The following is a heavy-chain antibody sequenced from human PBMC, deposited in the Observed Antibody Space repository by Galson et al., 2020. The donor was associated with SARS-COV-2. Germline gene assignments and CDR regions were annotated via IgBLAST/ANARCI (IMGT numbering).Heavy chain of an antibody. CDR2: IYYSGST. CDR3: ARENGGATSGYYFDY. J-gene: IGHJ4*02. CDR1: GGSISSYY. V-gene: IGHV4-59*01. Sequence: ASETLSLTCTVSGGSISSYYWSWIRQPPGKGLEWIGYIYYSGSTNHNPSLKSRVTISVDTSKNQFSLKLSSVTAADTAVYYCARENGGATSGYYFDYWGQGTLVTVSS. D-gene: IGHD1-26*01.